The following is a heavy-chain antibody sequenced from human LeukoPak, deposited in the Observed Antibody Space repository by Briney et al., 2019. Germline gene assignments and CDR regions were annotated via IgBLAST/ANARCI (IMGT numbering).Heavy chain of an antibody. J-gene: IGHJ4*02. CDR1: GGSIGSGSYF. CDR2: LYTSGTT. V-gene: IGHV4-61*02. Sequence: SETLSLTCTVSGGSIGSGSYFWSWIRQPAGKGLDYIGRLYTSGTTNYNPSLKSRVTISVDTSKKQFSLNVSSVAAADTAVYYCARAPAAPFDYWGQGTLVTVSS. CDR3: ARAPAAPFDY. D-gene: IGHD6-13*01.